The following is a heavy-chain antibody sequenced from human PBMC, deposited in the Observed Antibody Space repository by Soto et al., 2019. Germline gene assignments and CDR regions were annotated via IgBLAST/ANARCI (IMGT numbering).Heavy chain of an antibody. V-gene: IGHV4-59*12. CDR1: GGSISTYY. J-gene: IGHJ6*02. CDR2: IYHSGST. D-gene: IGHD4-4*01. CDR3: ARDDSTSGMDV. Sequence: QVQLQESGPGLVKPSETLSLTCTVSGGSISTYYWSWIRQPPGKGLEWIGEIYHSGSTNYNPSLKSRVTISVDRSKNQFSLKLSSVTAADTAVYYCARDDSTSGMDVWGQGTTVTVSS.